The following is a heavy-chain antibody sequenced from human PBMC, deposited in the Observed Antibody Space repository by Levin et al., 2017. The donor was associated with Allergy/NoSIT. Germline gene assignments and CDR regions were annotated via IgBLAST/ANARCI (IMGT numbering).Heavy chain of an antibody. CDR2: ISGSGGST. V-gene: IGHV3-23*01. CDR1: GFTFSSYA. Sequence: ETLSLTCAASGFTFSSYAMSWVRQAPGKGLEWVSAISGSGGSTYYADSVKGRFTISRDNSKNTLYLQMNSLRAEDTAVYYCAKMGNCSGGSCSIYGMDVWGQGTTVTVSS. J-gene: IGHJ6*02. CDR3: AKMGNCSGGSCSIYGMDV. D-gene: IGHD2-15*01.